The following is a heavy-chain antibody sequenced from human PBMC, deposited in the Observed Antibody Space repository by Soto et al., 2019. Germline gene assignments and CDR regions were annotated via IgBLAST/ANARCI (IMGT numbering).Heavy chain of an antibody. V-gene: IGHV1-18*01. CDR3: ARVVRRMVRGGQNYFDY. CDR1: GYTFTSYG. D-gene: IGHD3-10*01. CDR2: ISAYNGNT. J-gene: IGHJ4*02. Sequence: QVQLVQSGAEVKKPGASVKVSCKASGYTFTSYGISWVRQAPGQGLEWMGWISAYNGNTNYAQKLQGRVTMTTDTPTSTANMELRSLRSDDTAVYYCARVVRRMVRGGQNYFDYWGQGTLVTVSS.